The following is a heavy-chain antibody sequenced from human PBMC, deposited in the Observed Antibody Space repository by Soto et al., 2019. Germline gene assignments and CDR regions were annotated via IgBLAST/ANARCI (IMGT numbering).Heavy chain of an antibody. CDR2: IYHSGST. Sequence: QLQLQESGSGLVKPSQTLSLTCAVSGGSISSGGYSWSWIRQPPGKGLEWIGYIYHSGSTYYNPPLKSRVTISVDRSKNQFSLKLSSVTAADTAVYYCARVDYSNYKSYYYGMDVWGQGTTVTVSS. J-gene: IGHJ6*02. V-gene: IGHV4-30-2*01. D-gene: IGHD4-4*01. CDR3: ARVDYSNYKSYYYGMDV. CDR1: GGSISSGGYS.